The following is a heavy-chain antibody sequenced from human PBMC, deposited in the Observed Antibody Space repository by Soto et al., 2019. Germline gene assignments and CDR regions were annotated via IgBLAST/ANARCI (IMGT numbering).Heavy chain of an antibody. CDR2: IYYSGST. J-gene: IGHJ3*02. CDR1: GGSFSGYY. Sequence: PSETLSLTCAVYGGSFSGYYWTWIRQRPGKGLEWIGYIYYSGSTYYSPSLKSRLSISLDTSKNQFSLRLSSVTAADTAMYYCARARLRAVYAFDIWGQGTMVTVSS. CDR3: ARARLRAVYAFDI. D-gene: IGHD5-12*01. V-gene: IGHV4-31*11.